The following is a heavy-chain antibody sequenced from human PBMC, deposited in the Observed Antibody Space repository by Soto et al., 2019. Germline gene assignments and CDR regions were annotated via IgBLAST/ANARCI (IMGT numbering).Heavy chain of an antibody. V-gene: IGHV3-30-3*01. J-gene: IGHJ6*02. CDR1: GFTFSSYA. CDR3: ARVRIVVVPAAIRVWGGMDV. D-gene: IGHD2-2*02. CDR2: ISYDGSNK. Sequence: QVQLVESGGGVVQPGRSLRLSCAASGFTFSSYAMHWVRQAPGKGLEWVAVISYDGSNKYYADSVKGRFTISRDNSKNTLYLQMNSLRAEDTAVYYCARVRIVVVPAAIRVWGGMDVWGQGTTVTVSS.